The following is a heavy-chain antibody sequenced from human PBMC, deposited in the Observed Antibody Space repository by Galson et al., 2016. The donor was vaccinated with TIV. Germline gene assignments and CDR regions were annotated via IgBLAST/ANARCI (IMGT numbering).Heavy chain of an antibody. Sequence: SVKVSCKASGDTFLSYPFNWVRQAPGQGLEWMGGFIPLFGTPNYAQKFQGRVTITADESTSTVHMELSSLRSEDTAVYYCAKDRNTAMDTYHQYYGMASGAKGPRSPSP. CDR1: GDTFLSYP. J-gene: IGHJ6*02. CDR2: FIPLFGTP. CDR3: AKDRNTAMDTYHQYYGMAS. D-gene: IGHD5-18*01. V-gene: IGHV1-69*13.